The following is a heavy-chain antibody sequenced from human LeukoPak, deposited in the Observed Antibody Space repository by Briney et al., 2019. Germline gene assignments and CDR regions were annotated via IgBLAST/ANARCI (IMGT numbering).Heavy chain of an antibody. CDR3: ARTALKWELLQLPSY. CDR2: IRYDGSNK. V-gene: IGHV3-30*02. J-gene: IGHJ4*02. D-gene: IGHD1-26*01. CDR1: GFTFSSYG. Sequence: PGGSLRLSCAASGFTFSSYGMHWVRQAPGKGLEWVAFIRYDGSNKYYADSVKGRFTISRDNSKNTLYLQMNSLRAEDTAVYYCARTALKWELLQLPSYWGQGTLVTVSS.